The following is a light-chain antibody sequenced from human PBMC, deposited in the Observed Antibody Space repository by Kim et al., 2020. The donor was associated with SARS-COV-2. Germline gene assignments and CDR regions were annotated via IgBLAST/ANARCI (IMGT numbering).Light chain of an antibody. Sequence: SASVGERVTMTCRASQSISSWLAWYQQKPGKAPKLLIYKASSLESGVPSRFSGSGSGTEFTLTISSLQPDDFATYYCQQYNSYSYTFGQGTKLEI. J-gene: IGKJ2*01. V-gene: IGKV1-5*03. CDR1: QSISSW. CDR2: KAS. CDR3: QQYNSYSYT.